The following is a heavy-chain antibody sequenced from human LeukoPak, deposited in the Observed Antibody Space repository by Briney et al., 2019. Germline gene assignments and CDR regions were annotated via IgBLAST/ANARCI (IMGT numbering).Heavy chain of an antibody. CDR1: GYTFINFY. V-gene: IGHV1-46*04. Sequence: GASVKVSCKASGYTFINFYMHWVRQAAGQGLERMGRIHPSGGSTSYAQKLHGRVTMTSDTSINTLYMELNSLASEDTAVYYCAREGYDSNGYPFFDIWGQGTMVTASS. CDR3: AREGYDSNGYPFFDI. CDR2: IHPSGGST. D-gene: IGHD3-22*01. J-gene: IGHJ3*02.